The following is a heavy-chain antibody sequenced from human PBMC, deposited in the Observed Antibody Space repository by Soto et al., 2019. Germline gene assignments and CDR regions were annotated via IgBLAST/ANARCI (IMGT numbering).Heavy chain of an antibody. V-gene: IGHV4-59*11. J-gene: IGHJ4*02. D-gene: IGHD3-9*01. CDR2: VYYSGSS. CDR3: ARVGERWQYFDWFYYFDY. Sequence: TXEALSLTCTVSGCSIGGRYWGWIRQPPGKGLEWIGYVYYSGSSTSNPSLKSRVTMSADTSKNQLSLKVRSVTAADTAVYYCARVGERWQYFDWFYYFDYWGQGALVTVSS. CDR1: GCSIGGRY.